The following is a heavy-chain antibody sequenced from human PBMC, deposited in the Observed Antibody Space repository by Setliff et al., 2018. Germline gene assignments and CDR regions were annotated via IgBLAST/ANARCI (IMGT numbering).Heavy chain of an antibody. V-gene: IGHV4-31*03. CDR1: GGSISSGGYY. CDR3: ARGGERYHSAS. Sequence: TLSLTCTVSGGSISSGGYYWNWIRQHPGKGLEWIGYIYPGGSTSYNPPLKSRVTISIDTSKNQFSLKLSSVTAADTAVYYCARGGERYHSASWGQGTLVTVSS. J-gene: IGHJ4*02. D-gene: IGHD1-1*01. CDR2: IYPGGST.